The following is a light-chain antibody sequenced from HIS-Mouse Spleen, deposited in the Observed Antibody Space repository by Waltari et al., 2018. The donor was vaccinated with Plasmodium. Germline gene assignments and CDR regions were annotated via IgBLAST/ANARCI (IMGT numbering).Light chain of an antibody. CDR3: QQYNNWSFT. Sequence: EIVLTQSPATLSLSPGERATLSCRASQSVSSYLAWYQQKPGQAPRLLIYDASNRATGIPARFSGSGSGTYFTLTISSLEPEDFAVYYCQQYNNWSFTFGPGTKVDIK. CDR1: QSVSSY. CDR2: DAS. V-gene: IGKV3-11*01. J-gene: IGKJ3*01.